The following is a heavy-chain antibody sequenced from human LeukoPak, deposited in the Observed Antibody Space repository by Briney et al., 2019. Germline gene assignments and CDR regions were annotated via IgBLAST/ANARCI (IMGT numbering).Heavy chain of an antibody. CDR1: GFTVSSNY. CDR3: XKDIXXXGXNSXXXX. V-gene: IGHV3-43*02. CDR2: ISGDGGST. J-gene: IGHJ4*02. Sequence: PGGSLRLSCAASGFTVSSNYMSWVRQAPGKGLEWVSLISGDGGSTYYADSVKGRFTISRDNSKNSLYLQMNSLRTEDNALYYCXKDIXXXGXNSXXXXXXQGXLVXXSP.